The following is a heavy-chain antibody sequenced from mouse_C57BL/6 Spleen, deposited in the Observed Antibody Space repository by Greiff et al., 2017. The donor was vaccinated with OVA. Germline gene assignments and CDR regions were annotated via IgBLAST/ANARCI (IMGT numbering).Heavy chain of an antibody. CDR3: ARCVTTVGDFDD. J-gene: IGHJ2*01. CDR2: INPSSGYT. D-gene: IGHD1-1*01. V-gene: IGHV1-7*01. Sequence: VQLQQPGAELAKPGASVKLSCKASGYTFTSYWMHWVKQRPGQGLEWIGYINPSSGYTKYNQKFKDKATLTADKSSSTAYMPLSSLTYEDSAVYYSARCVTTVGDFDDWGKGTTLTVSS. CDR1: GYTFTSYW.